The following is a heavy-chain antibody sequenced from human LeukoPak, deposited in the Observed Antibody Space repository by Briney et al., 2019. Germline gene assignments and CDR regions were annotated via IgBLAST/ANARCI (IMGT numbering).Heavy chain of an antibody. CDR1: GFTFSDYY. CDR3: ARNDIVVVPAAIL. D-gene: IGHD2-2*01. V-gene: IGHV3-11*04. CDR2: ISSSGSTI. J-gene: IGHJ6*04. Sequence: GGSLRLSCAASGFTFSDYYMSWIRQAPGKGLEWVSYISSSGSTIYYADSVKGRFTISRDSAKNSLYLQMNSLRAEDTAVYYCARNDIVVVPAAILWGKGTTVTVSS.